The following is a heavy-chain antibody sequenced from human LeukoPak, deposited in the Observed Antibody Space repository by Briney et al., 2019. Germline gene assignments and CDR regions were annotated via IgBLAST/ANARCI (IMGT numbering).Heavy chain of an antibody. J-gene: IGHJ6*02. D-gene: IGHD2-2*01. V-gene: IGHV3-23*01. CDR1: GFTFSSYA. CDR2: ISGSGGST. Sequence: GGSLRLSCAASGFTFSSYAMSWVRQAPGKGLEWVSAISGSGGSTYYADSVKGRFTISRDNSKNTLYLQMNSLRAEDTAVYYCAKRDIVVVPAAPYYYYGMDVWGQGTTVTVSS. CDR3: AKRDIVVVPAAPYYYYGMDV.